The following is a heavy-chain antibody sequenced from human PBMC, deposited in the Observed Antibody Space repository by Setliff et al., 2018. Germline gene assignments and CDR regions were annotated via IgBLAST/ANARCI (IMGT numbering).Heavy chain of an antibody. V-gene: IGHV3-33*08. D-gene: IGHD2-15*01. CDR2: IWGDGGNK. J-gene: IGHJ4*02. Sequence: SLRLSCAASGFTFSTYRMHWVRQAPGKGLEWVAVIWGDGGNKYHADSVKGRFTISRDNSKNTLYLQMNSLRPEDTAVYYCARTCSGSGCYAGLESWGQGTLVTVSS. CDR3: ARTCSGSGCYAGLES. CDR1: GFTFSTYR.